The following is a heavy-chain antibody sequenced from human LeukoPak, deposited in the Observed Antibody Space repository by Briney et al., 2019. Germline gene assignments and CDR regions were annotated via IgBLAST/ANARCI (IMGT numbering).Heavy chain of an antibody. J-gene: IGHJ4*02. CDR1: GFTFSSYA. V-gene: IGHV3-23*01. CDR3: AKGPDDILTGYLTY. CDR2: ISGSGGST. Sequence: GGFLRLSCAASGFTFSSYAMSWVRQAPGKGLEWVSAISGSGGSTYYADSVKGRFTISRDNSKNTLYLQMNSLRAEDTAVYYCAKGPDDILTGYLTYWGQGTLVTVSS. D-gene: IGHD3-9*01.